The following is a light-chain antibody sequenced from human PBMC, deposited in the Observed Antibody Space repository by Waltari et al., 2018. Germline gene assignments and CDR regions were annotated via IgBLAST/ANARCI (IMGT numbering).Light chain of an antibody. V-gene: IGKV1-33*01. CDR1: QDIINY. J-gene: IGKJ2*01. CDR3: QQYENLPYT. CDR2: DAS. Sequence: DIQMTQSPSSLSASVGDRVTITCQASQDIINYLNWYQQTPGKVPKLLIYDASKLATGVPSRFSGGGSGTDFSFTISSLHPEDVGTYYCQQYENLPYTFGQGTKLEIK.